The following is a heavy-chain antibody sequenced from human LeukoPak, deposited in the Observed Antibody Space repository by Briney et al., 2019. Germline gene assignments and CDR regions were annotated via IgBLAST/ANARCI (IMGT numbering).Heavy chain of an antibody. CDR1: GGSISSGSYY. Sequence: SQTLSLTCSVSGGSISSGSYYWSWIRQPAGKGLEWIGRIYTSGSTNYNPSLKSRVTISVDTSKNQFSLKLSSVTAADTAVYFCARDWGVGGRPGYMDVWGKGTTVTVSS. CDR2: IYTSGST. D-gene: IGHD6-6*01. J-gene: IGHJ6*03. CDR3: ARDWGVGGRPGYMDV. V-gene: IGHV4-61*02.